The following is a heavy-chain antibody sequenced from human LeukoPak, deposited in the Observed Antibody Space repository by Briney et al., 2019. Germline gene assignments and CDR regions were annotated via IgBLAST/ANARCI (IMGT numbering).Heavy chain of an antibody. CDR2: INWNGGST. V-gene: IGHV3-20*01. J-gene: IGHJ3*02. CDR3: ARDLDGAFDI. Sequence: GSLKLSCAASGFPFDDYGMSWVRQAPGKGLGWVSGINWNGGSTGYADSVKGRFTISRDNAKNSLYLQMNSLRAEDTALYHCARDLDGAFDIWGQGTMVTVSS. D-gene: IGHD1-1*01. CDR1: GFPFDDYG.